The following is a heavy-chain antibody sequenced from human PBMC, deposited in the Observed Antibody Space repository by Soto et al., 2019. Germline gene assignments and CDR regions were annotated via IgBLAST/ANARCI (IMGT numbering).Heavy chain of an antibody. Sequence: PGGSLRRSWAASGCTFSSYAMSWVRQAPGKGLEWVSVICGSGDSTHSADSVKGRSTISRDNSKNTLYLQMNSLRVEDTAVYYCVKLQGGSCYSPIANWGQGTQVPVSP. D-gene: IGHD2-15*01. CDR3: VKLQGGSCYSPIAN. CDR1: GCTFSSYA. V-gene: IGHV3-23*01. J-gene: IGHJ4*02. CDR2: ICGSGDST.